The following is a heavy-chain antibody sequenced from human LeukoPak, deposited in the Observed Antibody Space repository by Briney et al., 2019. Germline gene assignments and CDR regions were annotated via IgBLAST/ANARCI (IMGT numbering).Heavy chain of an antibody. CDR1: GFTFSSYG. J-gene: IGHJ4*02. CDR3: AKDRTSSGWSYYFDY. Sequence: GGSLRLSCAASGFTFSSYGMHWVRQAPGKGLEWVAVISYDGSNKYYADSVKGRFTISRDNSKNTLYLQMNSLRAEDTAVYYCAKDRTSSGWSYYFDYWGQGTLVTVSS. V-gene: IGHV3-30*18. D-gene: IGHD6-19*01. CDR2: ISYDGSNK.